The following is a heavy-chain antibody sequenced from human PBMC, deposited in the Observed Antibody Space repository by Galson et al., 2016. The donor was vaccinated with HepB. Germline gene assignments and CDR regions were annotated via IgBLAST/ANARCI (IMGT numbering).Heavy chain of an antibody. J-gene: IGHJ3*01. Sequence: YYWTWIRQRPGKGLEWIGYIYSSGYSYSNPSLKSRLAISADTSKNQFSLKLNSVTAADTAVYYCARDSTSGLRTFDVWGQGRMVTVSS. V-gene: IGHV4-31*02. CDR3: ARDSTSGLRTFDV. D-gene: IGHD4-17*01. CDR2: IYSSGYS. CDR1: YY.